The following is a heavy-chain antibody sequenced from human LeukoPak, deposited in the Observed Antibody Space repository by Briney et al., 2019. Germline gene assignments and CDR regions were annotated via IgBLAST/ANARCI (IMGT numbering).Heavy chain of an antibody. CDR3: ASPPYSAPFSFDY. Sequence: PGRSLRLSCAASGFTFSSYGMHWVRQAPGKGLEWVSVIYSGGNTYYADSVKGRFTISRDNSKNTLYLQMNSLRAEDTAVYYCASPPYSAPFSFDYWGQGTLVTVSS. J-gene: IGHJ4*02. D-gene: IGHD2-15*01. V-gene: IGHV3-NL1*01. CDR1: GFTFSSYG. CDR2: IYSGGNT.